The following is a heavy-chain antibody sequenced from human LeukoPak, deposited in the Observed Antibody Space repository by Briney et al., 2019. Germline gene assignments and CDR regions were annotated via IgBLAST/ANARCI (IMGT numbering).Heavy chain of an antibody. CDR2: IYPGDSDT. J-gene: IGHJ4*02. V-gene: IGHV5-51*01. CDR3: ARHPGLGFYFDY. Sequence: VESLKISWKGSGYSFTSYWIGWVRQMPGKGLEWTGIIYPGDSDTRYSPSFQGQATISADKPFSTAYLQWSSLKASDPAMYYCARHPGLGFYFDYWGQGTLVTVSS. D-gene: IGHD3-10*01. CDR1: GYSFTSYW.